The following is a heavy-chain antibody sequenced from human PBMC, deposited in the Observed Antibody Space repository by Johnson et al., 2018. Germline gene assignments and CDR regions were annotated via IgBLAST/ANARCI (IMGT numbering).Heavy chain of an antibody. D-gene: IGHD2-15*01. CDR2: ISSSGNTK. V-gene: IGHV3-11*01. J-gene: IGHJ3*02. Sequence: QLLESGGGLVKPXGSLRLSCAASGFTFSDYYMSWIRQAPGKGLEWVSYISSSGNTKYYADSVKGRFTISRDNAKNSLYLQMNSLRAEDTAVYYCARDPGYCSGGRCYGAFDIWGQGTMVTVSS. CDR3: ARDPGYCSGGRCYGAFDI. CDR1: GFTFSDYY.